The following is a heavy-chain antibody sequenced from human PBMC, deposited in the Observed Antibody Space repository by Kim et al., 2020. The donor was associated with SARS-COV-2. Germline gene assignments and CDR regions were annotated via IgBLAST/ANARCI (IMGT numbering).Heavy chain of an antibody. D-gene: IGHD3-3*01. Sequence: GGSLRLSCAASGFTFGDYAMHWVRQASGKGLEWVDGIRSKVDGYAIAYSAKVGGTFTISRADTTYTAYLNMHSLKTEATADCHNTCVPVTTSAFWDAFN. J-gene: IGHJ3*02. V-gene: IGHV3-73*01. CDR1: GFTFGDYA. CDR2: IRSKVDGYAI. CDR3: TCVPVTTSAFWDAFN.